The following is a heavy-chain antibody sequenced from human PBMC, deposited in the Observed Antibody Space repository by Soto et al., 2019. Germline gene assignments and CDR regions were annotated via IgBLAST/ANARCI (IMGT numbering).Heavy chain of an antibody. J-gene: IGHJ4*02. CDR1: GFTFTSYG. V-gene: IGHV3-30*18. CDR3: AKGGYSYGYCAH. CDR2: ISSDGNNK. Sequence: GGSLRLSCAASGFTFTSYGMHWVRQAPGKGLEWVAAISSDGNNKYYADSVKGRFTISRDNSKNTLYLQMNSLRIEDTAVFYCAKGGYSYGYCAHWGQGTLVTVSS. D-gene: IGHD5-18*01.